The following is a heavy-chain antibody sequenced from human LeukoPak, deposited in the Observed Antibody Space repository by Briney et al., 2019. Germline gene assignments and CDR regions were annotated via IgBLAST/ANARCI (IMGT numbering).Heavy chain of an antibody. V-gene: IGHV1-3*01. Sequence: ASVKVSCKASGYPFTTYAIHWVRQAPGQGLEWMAWINVGNGNTKYSQKFQGRVTITTDTSASTAYMELSSLRSEDTAVYFCARDLIVYGSGSYFDYWGQGTLVTVSS. CDR3: ARDLIVYGSGSYFDY. CDR1: GYPFTTYA. D-gene: IGHD3-10*01. CDR2: INVGNGNT. J-gene: IGHJ4*02.